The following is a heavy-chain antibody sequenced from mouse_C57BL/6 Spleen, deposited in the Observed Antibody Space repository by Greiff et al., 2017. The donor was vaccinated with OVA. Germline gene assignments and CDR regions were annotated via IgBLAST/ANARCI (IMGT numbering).Heavy chain of an antibody. D-gene: IGHD1-1*01. V-gene: IGHV1-69*01. CDR3: ARGYYGSSSSYDFDY. Sequence: QVQLQQPGAELVMPGASVKLSCKASGYTFTSYWMHWVKQRPGQGLEWIGEIDPSDSYTNYNQKFKGKSTLTVDKSSSTAYMQLSSLTSEDSAVYYGARGYYGSSSSYDFDYWGQGTTLTVSS. CDR1: GYTFTSYW. J-gene: IGHJ2*01. CDR2: IDPSDSYT.